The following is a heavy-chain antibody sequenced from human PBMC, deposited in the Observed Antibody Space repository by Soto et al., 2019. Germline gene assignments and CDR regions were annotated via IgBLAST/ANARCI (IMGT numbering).Heavy chain of an antibody. CDR2: INHSGST. J-gene: IGHJ5*02. D-gene: IGHD3-16*01. Sequence: QVQLQQWGAGLLKPSETLSLTCAVYGGSFSGYYWSWIRQPPGKGLEWIGEINHSGSTNYNPSLKRRVTISVDTSKNQFSLKLSSVTAADTAVYYCARGRPPGWPSITPRSSWFDPWGQGTLVTVSS. V-gene: IGHV4-34*01. CDR3: ARGRPPGWPSITPRSSWFDP. CDR1: GGSFSGYY.